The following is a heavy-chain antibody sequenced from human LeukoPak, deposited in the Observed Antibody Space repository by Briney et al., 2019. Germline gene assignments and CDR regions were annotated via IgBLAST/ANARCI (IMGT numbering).Heavy chain of an antibody. CDR3: AKVRLLWFGELLSHFDY. Sequence: GGSLRLSCAASGFTFSSYAMSWVRQAPGKGLEWVSAISGSGGSTYYAGSVKGRFTISRDNSKNTLYLQMNSLRAEDTAVYYCAKVRLLWFGELLSHFDYWGQGTLVTVSS. V-gene: IGHV3-23*01. J-gene: IGHJ4*02. D-gene: IGHD3-10*01. CDR1: GFTFSSYA. CDR2: ISGSGGST.